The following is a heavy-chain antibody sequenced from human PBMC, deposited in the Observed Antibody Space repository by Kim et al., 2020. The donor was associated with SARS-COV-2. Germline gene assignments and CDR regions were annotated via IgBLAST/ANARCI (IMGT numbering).Heavy chain of an antibody. CDR3: ARDLGGFESSGYFCY. CDR2: INPNTGGA. V-gene: IGHV1-2*04. D-gene: IGHD3-16*01. CDR1: GYAFSDYS. Sequence: ASVKVSCKASGYAFSDYSIHWVRQAPGQGLEWMGWINPNTGGAHYAQKFQGWVTITRDTSINTDYMEVTNLKSDDTAVYYCARDLGGFESSGYFCYWGQGTLVTVSS. J-gene: IGHJ4*01.